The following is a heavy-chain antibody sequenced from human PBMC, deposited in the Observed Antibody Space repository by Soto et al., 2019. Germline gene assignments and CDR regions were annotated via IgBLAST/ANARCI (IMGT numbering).Heavy chain of an antibody. D-gene: IGHD6-13*01. CDR1: GFTFSSYW. V-gene: IGHV3-7*01. CDR2: IKQDGSEK. Sequence: EVQLVESGGGLVQPGGSLRLSCAASGFTFSSYWMSWVRQAPGKGREWVANIKQDGSEKYYVDSVKGRFNISRDNAKNSLYLQMNSLRAEDTAVYYCARGRDSSSWYYYYYYGMDVWCQGTTVTVSS. J-gene: IGHJ6*02. CDR3: ARGRDSSSWYYYYYYGMDV.